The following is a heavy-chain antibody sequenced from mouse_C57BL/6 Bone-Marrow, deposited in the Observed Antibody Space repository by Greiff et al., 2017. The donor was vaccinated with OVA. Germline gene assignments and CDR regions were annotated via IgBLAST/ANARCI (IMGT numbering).Heavy chain of an antibody. D-gene: IGHD2-12*01. J-gene: IGHJ4*01. CDR3: ARRGSYCTRGYYAMDY. CDR2: IYWDDDK. V-gene: IGHV8-12*01. CDR1: GFSLNTSNMG. Sequence: QVTLKVSGPGILQSSQTLSLTCSFSGFSLNTSNMGVSWIRQPSGKGLEWLAHIYWDDDKRYNPSLKSRLTISKHTSRNQVFLKITSVDTAVTATYYCARRGSYCTRGYYAMDYWGQGTSVTVSS.